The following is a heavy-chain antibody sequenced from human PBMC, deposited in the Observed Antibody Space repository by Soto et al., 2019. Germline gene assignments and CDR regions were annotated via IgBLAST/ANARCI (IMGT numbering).Heavy chain of an antibody. Sequence: GGSLRLSCAAAGFTFSTYSMNWVRQAPGKGLEWVSSISSSSSYIYYADSVKGRFTISRDNAKNSLYLQMNSLRAEDTAVYYCARYDSSGYYWPYYYYGMDVWGQGTTVTVSS. CDR2: ISSSSSYI. J-gene: IGHJ6*02. V-gene: IGHV3-21*01. D-gene: IGHD3-22*01. CDR1: GFTFSTYS. CDR3: ARYDSSGYYWPYYYYGMDV.